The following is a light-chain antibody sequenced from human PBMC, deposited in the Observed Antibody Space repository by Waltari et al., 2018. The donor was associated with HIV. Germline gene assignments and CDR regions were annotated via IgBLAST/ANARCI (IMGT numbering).Light chain of an antibody. CDR2: GKN. CDR3: SSRDSSGNLVV. V-gene: IGLV3-19*01. Sequence: SSELTQDPAVSVALGQTVRITCQGDSLRSYYSSWYQQKPGQAPVLVIYGKNNRPSGIADRFSGSSSGNTASLTITGAQAEDEADYYCSSRDSSGNLVVFGGGTKLTVL. J-gene: IGLJ2*01. CDR1: SLRSYY.